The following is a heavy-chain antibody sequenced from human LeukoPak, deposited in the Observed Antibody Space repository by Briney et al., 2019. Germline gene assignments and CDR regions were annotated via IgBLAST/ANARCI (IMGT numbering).Heavy chain of an antibody. D-gene: IGHD2-2*01. CDR2: ISYDGNDK. Sequence: PGGSLRLSCIASGLTLSNYPMSWVRQGPGKGLEWVAFISYDGNDKYYAESVKGRFTTSRDNSKNTVSLQMHSLRPEDTAVYSCAKDAVNCSGTSCSYGMDVWGQGTTVTVSS. CDR1: GLTLSNYP. CDR3: AKDAVNCSGTSCSYGMDV. V-gene: IGHV3-30*18. J-gene: IGHJ6*01.